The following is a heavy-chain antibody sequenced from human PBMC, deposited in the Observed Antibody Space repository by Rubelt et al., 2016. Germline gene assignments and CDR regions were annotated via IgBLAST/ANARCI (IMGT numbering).Heavy chain of an antibody. Sequence: QVQLVQSGAEVKRPGASVKVSCKASGYTFTGYYMHWVRQAPGQGLEWMGWINPNSGGTNYAKKFEGRVTMTRQPSISTAYMELSRLRSDDTAVYYCARFAIGGHSSGYLFDYWGQGTLVTVSS. V-gene: IGHV1-2*02. CDR1: GYTFTGYY. J-gene: IGHJ4*02. CDR2: INPNSGGT. CDR3: ARFAIGGHSSGYLFDY. D-gene: IGHD3-22*01.